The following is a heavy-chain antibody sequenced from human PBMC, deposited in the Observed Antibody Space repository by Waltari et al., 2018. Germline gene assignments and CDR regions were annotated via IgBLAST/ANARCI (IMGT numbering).Heavy chain of an antibody. J-gene: IGHJ4*02. D-gene: IGHD3-3*01. V-gene: IGHV4-30-4*08. CDR3: ARALITIFGVGIPHFDY. CDR1: GGSISSGDYY. Sequence: QVQLQESGPGLVKPSQTLSLTCTVSGGSISSGDYYWSWIRQPPGKGLEWIGYIYYSGSTYYNPSLKSRVTISVDTSKNQFSLKLSSVTAADTAVYYCARALITIFGVGIPHFDYWGQGTLVTVSS. CDR2: IYYSGST.